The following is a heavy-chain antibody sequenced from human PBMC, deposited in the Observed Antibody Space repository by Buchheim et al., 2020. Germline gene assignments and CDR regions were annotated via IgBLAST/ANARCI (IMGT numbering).Heavy chain of an antibody. CDR2: ISSSSTYT. Sequence: QVQLVESGGGLVKPGGSLKLSCAASGFTFSDYYMNWIRQAPGRGLEWVSYISSSSTYTNYADSVKGRFTISRDNAKNSLYFQVNSLRVEDTAVYYCARPPTALVTPFDYWGQGTL. V-gene: IGHV3-11*06. CDR1: GFTFSDYY. CDR3: ARPPTALVTPFDY. D-gene: IGHD4-23*01. J-gene: IGHJ4*02.